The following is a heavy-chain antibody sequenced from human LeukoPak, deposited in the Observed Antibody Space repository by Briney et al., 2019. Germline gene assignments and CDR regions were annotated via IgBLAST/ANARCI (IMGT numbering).Heavy chain of an antibody. CDR1: GGYISSYY. J-gene: IGHJ4*02. D-gene: IGHD6-13*01. V-gene: IGHV4-59*01. CDR3: ARTYSSSWFDY. CDR2: IYYSGST. Sequence: PSETLSLTCTVSGGYISSYYWSWIRQPPGKGLEWIGYIYYSGSTNYNPSLKSRVTISVDTSKNQFSLKLSSVTAADTAIYYCARTYSSSWFDYWGQGTLVTVSS.